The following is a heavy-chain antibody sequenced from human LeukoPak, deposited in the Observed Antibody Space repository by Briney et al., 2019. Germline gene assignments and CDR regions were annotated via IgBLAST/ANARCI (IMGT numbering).Heavy chain of an antibody. Sequence: SETLSLTCTVPGGSISSYYWGWIRQPPGKGLEWIGSIYYSGSTYYNPSLKSRVTISVDTSKNQFSLKLSSVTAADTAVYYCARRPYSSGWYNYWGQGTLVTVSS. CDR3: ARRPYSSGWYNY. D-gene: IGHD6-19*01. CDR2: IYYSGST. CDR1: GGSISSYY. V-gene: IGHV4-39*01. J-gene: IGHJ4*02.